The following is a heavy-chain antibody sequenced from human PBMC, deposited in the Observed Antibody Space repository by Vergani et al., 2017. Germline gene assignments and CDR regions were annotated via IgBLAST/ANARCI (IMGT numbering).Heavy chain of an antibody. CDR1: GFTVSSNY. CDR2: IYSGGST. Sequence: EVQLVESGGGLTQPGGSLRLPCAASGFTVSSNYMSWVRQAPGKGLEWVSVIYSGGSTYYADSVKGRFTISGDNSKNTLYHQMNSRRAEDTAVYYCARKCGGDCYYFDYWGQGTLVTVSS. V-gene: IGHV3-53*01. J-gene: IGHJ4*02. D-gene: IGHD2-21*02. CDR3: ARKCGGDCYYFDY.